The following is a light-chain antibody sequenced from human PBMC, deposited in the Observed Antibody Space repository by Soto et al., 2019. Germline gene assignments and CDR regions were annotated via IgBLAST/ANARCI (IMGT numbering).Light chain of an antibody. V-gene: IGKV3-15*01. J-gene: IGKJ3*01. CDR3: QQYNNWPLT. CDR2: GAS. Sequence: EIVMTQSPATLSVSPGERATLSCRASQSVSSNLAWYQQKPGQAPRLLIYGASTRATGIPARFSGSGSATEFNLTISSLQSEDFAVYYCQQYNNWPLTFGPGTKVDI. CDR1: QSVSSN.